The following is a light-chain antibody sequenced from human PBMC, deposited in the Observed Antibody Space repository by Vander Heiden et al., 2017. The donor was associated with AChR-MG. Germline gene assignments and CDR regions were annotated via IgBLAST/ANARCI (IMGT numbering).Light chain of an antibody. CDR1: QSVSSSY. V-gene: IGKV3-20*01. CDR3: HQYSSSPLT. J-gene: IGKJ4*01. Sequence: EIVLTQSPGTLSLSPGERATLSCRARQSVSSSYLAWYQQKPGQAPRLLIYGASSRATGIPDRFSGSGSGTDFTLTISRLEPEDFAVYYCHQYSSSPLTFGGGTKVEIK. CDR2: GAS.